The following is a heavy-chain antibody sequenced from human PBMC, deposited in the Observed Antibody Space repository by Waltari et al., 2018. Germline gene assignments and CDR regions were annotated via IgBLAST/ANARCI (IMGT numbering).Heavy chain of an antibody. CDR3: ARSLHIFRAAAGMFDY. V-gene: IGHV4-39*01. CDR2: VYYGGRT. CDR1: DDSISSGDYY. D-gene: IGHD6-13*01. Sequence: QLQLQESGPGLLKPSGTLSLTCTVSDDSISSGDYYWGWIRQSPGKGPEWIGSVYYGGRTTYNTSLKRRVTISVDTSKKQFSLKLSSVTAADTAVYYCARSLHIFRAAAGMFDYWGQGTLVTVSS. J-gene: IGHJ4*02.